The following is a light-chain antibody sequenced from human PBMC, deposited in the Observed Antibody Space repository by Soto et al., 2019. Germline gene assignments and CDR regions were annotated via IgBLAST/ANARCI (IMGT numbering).Light chain of an antibody. CDR1: QSVSSY. V-gene: IGKV3-20*01. CDR3: QQYGSSPFT. CDR2: GAS. J-gene: IGKJ3*01. Sequence: EIVLTQSPATLSLSPGERATLSCRASQSVSSYLAWYQQKPGQAPRPLIYGASSRATGIPDRFSGSGSGTDLTLAISRLEPEDFAVYYCQQYGSSPFTFGPGTKVDIK.